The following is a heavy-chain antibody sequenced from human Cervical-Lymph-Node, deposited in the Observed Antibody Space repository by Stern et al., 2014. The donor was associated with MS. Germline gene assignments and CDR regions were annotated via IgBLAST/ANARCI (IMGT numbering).Heavy chain of an antibody. D-gene: IGHD3-10*01. CDR2: IDWDDDK. Sequence: QVTLKESGPALVKPTQTLTLTCSFSGFSLSTSGMRVSWIRQPPGKALEWLARIDWDDDKFYSTSLKTRLTISKDTSKNQVVLTMTNMDHVDTATYYCARTSYGSGSYSLDYWGQGTLVTVSS. V-gene: IGHV2-70*04. CDR3: ARTSYGSGSYSLDY. J-gene: IGHJ4*02. CDR1: GFSLSTSGMR.